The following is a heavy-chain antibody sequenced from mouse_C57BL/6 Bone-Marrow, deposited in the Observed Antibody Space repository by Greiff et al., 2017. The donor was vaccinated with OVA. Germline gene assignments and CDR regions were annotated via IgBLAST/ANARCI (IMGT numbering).Heavy chain of an antibody. V-gene: IGHV1-69*01. CDR1: GYTFTSYW. Sequence: VQLQQPGAELVMPGASVKLSCKASGYTFTSYWMHWVKQRPGQGLEWIGEIDPSDSYTNYNQKFKGKSTLTVDKSSSTAFMKRSSLTSEDSSVYYCARSQEDWAYYFENGG. CDR3: ARSQEDWAYYFEN. CDR2: IDPSDSYT. J-gene: IGHJ2*01. D-gene: IGHD3-2*02.